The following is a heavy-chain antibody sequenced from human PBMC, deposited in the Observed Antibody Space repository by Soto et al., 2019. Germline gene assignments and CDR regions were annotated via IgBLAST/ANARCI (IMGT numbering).Heavy chain of an antibody. Sequence: QVQLQESGPGLVKPSETLSLTCTVPGGSLSSYYWSWIRQPPGMGLEWIGYIYYSGSTNYNPSLKSRATISVDTSKNQFTLKLSSVTAADTAVYYCATAYCSRTSCYAPRYFELWGRGTLVTVSS. V-gene: IGHV4-59*01. J-gene: IGHJ2*01. CDR3: ATAYCSRTSCYAPRYFEL. D-gene: IGHD2-2*01. CDR2: IYYSGST. CDR1: GGSLSSYY.